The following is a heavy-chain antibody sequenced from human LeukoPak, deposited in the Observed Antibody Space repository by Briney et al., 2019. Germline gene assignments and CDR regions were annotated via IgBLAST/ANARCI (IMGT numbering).Heavy chain of an antibody. CDR1: GYSISNGYY. CDR2: IYHTGNT. Sequence: PSETLSLTCAVSGYSISNGYYWDWIRQPPGKGLEWIGSIYHTGNTCHNPSLKSRVIISVDTSKNQFSLKLSSVTAADTAVYYCARVRGYSSSWYYYYYYMDVWGKGTTVTVSS. V-gene: IGHV4-38-2*01. J-gene: IGHJ6*03. D-gene: IGHD6-13*01. CDR3: ARVRGYSSSWYYYYYYMDV.